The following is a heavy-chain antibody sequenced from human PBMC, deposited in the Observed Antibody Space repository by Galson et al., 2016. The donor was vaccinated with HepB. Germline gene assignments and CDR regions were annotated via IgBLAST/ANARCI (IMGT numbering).Heavy chain of an antibody. Sequence: SLRLSCAASGFTFSSYDMHWVRQAPGKGLEWVAVISYDGSNKYYADSVKGRFTISRDNSKNTLYLQMNSLRAEDTAVYYCAKDRPLYSSGWYSGFDYWGQGTLVTVSS. CDR1: GFTFSSYD. D-gene: IGHD6-19*01. V-gene: IGHV3-30*18. J-gene: IGHJ4*02. CDR3: AKDRPLYSSGWYSGFDY. CDR2: ISYDGSNK.